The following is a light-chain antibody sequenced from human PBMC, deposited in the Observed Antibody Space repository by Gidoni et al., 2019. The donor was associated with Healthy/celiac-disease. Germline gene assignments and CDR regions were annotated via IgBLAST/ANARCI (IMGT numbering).Light chain of an antibody. V-gene: IGKV2-28*01. CDR1: QSLLHSNGYNY. Sequence: DIVMTQSPLSLPVTPGEPASISCRSSQSLLHSNGYNYLDWYLQKPGQSPQLLSYLGSNRASGVPDRFSGSGSGTDFTLKISRVEAEDVGVYYCMQALQTPPWTFGQGTKVEIK. CDR2: LGS. CDR3: MQALQTPPWT. J-gene: IGKJ1*01.